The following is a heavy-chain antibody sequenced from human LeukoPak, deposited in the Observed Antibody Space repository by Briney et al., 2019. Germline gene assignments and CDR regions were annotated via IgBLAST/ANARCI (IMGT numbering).Heavy chain of an antibody. D-gene: IGHD3-10*02. CDR3: ARVTLFGESIADFDY. J-gene: IGHJ4*02. Sequence: PGGSLRLSCAASGFTVSSNYMSWVRQAPGKGLEWVSVIYSGGSTYYADSVKGRFTISRDNSKNTLYLQMNSLRAEDTAVYYCARVTLFGESIADFDYWGQGTLVTVSS. CDR1: GFTVSSNY. V-gene: IGHV3-53*01. CDR2: IYSGGST.